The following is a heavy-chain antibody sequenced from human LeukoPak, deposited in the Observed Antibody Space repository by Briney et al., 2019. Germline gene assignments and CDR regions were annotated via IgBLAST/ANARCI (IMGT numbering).Heavy chain of an antibody. CDR2: IYYSGST. Sequence: PSETLSLTCTVSGGSISSYYWSWIRQPPGKGLEWIGYIYYSGSTNYNPSLKSRVTISVDTSKNQFSLKLSSVTAADTAVYYCARHPSGYSYGRDWGQGTLVTVPS. CDR3: ARHPSGYSYGRD. D-gene: IGHD5-18*01. V-gene: IGHV4-59*08. CDR1: GGSISSYY. J-gene: IGHJ4*02.